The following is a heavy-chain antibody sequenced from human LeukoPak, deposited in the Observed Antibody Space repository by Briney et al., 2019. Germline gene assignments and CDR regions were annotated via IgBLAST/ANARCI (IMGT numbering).Heavy chain of an antibody. CDR2: IYYSGST. D-gene: IGHD3-22*01. J-gene: IGHJ5*02. CDR3: ASLYDSSGYYSINWFDP. Sequence: SQTLSLTCTVSGGSISSGGYYWSWIRQHPGKGLEWIGFIYYSGSTYYNPSLKSRVTISVDTSKNQFSLKLSSVTAADTAVYYCASLYDSSGYYSINWFDPWGQGTLVTVSS. V-gene: IGHV4-31*03. CDR1: GGSISSGGYY.